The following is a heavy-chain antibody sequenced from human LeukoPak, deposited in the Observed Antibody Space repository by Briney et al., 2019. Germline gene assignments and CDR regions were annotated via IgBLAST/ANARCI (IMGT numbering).Heavy chain of an antibody. CDR2: IYYSGST. D-gene: IGHD4-11*01. CDR3: ARAVVRGVRTTLNWFDP. J-gene: IGHJ5*02. CDR1: GGSISSGGYY. Sequence: PSQTLSLTCTVSGGSISSGGYYWSWIRQHPGKGLEWIGYIYYSGSTYYNPSLKSRVTISVDTSKNQFSLKLSSVTAADMAVYYCARAVVRGVRTTLNWFDPWGQGTLVTVSS. V-gene: IGHV4-31*03.